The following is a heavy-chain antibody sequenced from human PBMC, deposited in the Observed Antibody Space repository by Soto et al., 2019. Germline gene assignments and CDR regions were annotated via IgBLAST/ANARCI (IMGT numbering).Heavy chain of an antibody. J-gene: IGHJ4*02. V-gene: IGHV2-5*02. CDR1: GFSLSTSGVG. CDR3: AHDSSGLYGFDY. D-gene: IGHD6-19*01. CDR2: IYWDDDK. Sequence: QITLKESGPTLVKPTQTLTLTCTFSGFSLSTSGVGVGWIRQPPEKALEWLALIYWDDDKRYSPSLKNRLTINKDTSKNQVVLTMTNVDPMDTATYYCAHDSSGLYGFDYWGRGTLVTVSS.